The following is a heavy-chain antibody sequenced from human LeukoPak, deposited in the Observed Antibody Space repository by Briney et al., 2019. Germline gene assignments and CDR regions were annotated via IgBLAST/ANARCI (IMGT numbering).Heavy chain of an antibody. V-gene: IGHV4-34*01. Sequence: SETLSLTRAVYGGSFSGYYWSWIRQPPGKGLEWIGEINHSGSTNYNPSLKSRVTISVDTSKNQFSLKLSSVTAADTAVYYCASTTPVTTVVTWGQGTLVTVSS. J-gene: IGHJ4*02. CDR2: INHSGST. D-gene: IGHD4-23*01. CDR1: GGSFSGYY. CDR3: ASTTPVTTVVT.